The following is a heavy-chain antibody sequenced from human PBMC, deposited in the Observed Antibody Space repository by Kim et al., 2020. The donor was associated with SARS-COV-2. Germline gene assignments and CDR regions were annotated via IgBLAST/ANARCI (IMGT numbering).Heavy chain of an antibody. V-gene: IGHV4-34*01. Sequence: SETLSLTCAVYGGSFSGYYWSWIRQPPGKGLEWIGEINHSGSTNYNPSLKSRVTISVDTSKNQFSLKLSSVTAADTAVYYCARVRVTMVRGVTRTGYYFDYWGQGTLVTVSS. D-gene: IGHD3-10*01. CDR2: INHSGST. J-gene: IGHJ4*02. CDR1: GGSFSGYY. CDR3: ARVRVTMVRGVTRTGYYFDY.